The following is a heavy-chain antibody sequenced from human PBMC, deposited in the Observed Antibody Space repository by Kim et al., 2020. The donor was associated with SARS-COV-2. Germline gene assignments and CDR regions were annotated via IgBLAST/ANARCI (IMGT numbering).Heavy chain of an antibody. D-gene: IGHD3-10*01. CDR3: ARAWGSGSYYIPLDGKFLFDY. CDR1: GFTFSSYS. CDR2: ISSSSSYI. V-gene: IGHV3-21*01. J-gene: IGHJ4*02. Sequence: GGSLRLSCAASGFTFSSYSMNWVRQAPGKGLEWVSSISSSSSYIYYADSVKGRFTISRDNAKNSLYLQMNSLRAEDTAVYYCARAWGSGSYYIPLDGKFLFDYWGQGTLVTVSS.